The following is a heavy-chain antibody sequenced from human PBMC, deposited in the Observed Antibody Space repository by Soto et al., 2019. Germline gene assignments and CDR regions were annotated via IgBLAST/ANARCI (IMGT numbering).Heavy chain of an antibody. V-gene: IGHV1-69*08. D-gene: IGHD2-2*02. J-gene: IGHJ6*02. CDR1: GGTFSSYT. CDR2: IIPILGIA. Sequence: QVQLVQSGAEVKKPGSSVKVSCKASGGTFSSYTISWVRQAPGQGLEWMGRIIPILGIANYAQKFQGRVMITADKSTSTADMELRSLRSEDTAVYYCERDDCSSTSCYREYYYGMDVWGQGTTVTVSS. CDR3: ERDDCSSTSCYREYYYGMDV.